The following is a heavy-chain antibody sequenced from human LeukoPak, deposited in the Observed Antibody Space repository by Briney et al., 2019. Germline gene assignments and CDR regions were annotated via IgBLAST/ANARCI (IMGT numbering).Heavy chain of an antibody. J-gene: IGHJ4*02. V-gene: IGHV3-23*01. Sequence: GGSLRLSCAASGFTFSSYGMSWVRQAPGKGLEWVSAISGSGGSTYYADSVKGRFTISRDNSKNTLYLQMNSLRAEDTAVYYCAKRRDGYGSGYFDYWGQGTLVTVSS. D-gene: IGHD5-24*01. CDR2: ISGSGGST. CDR1: GFTFSSYG. CDR3: AKRRDGYGSGYFDY.